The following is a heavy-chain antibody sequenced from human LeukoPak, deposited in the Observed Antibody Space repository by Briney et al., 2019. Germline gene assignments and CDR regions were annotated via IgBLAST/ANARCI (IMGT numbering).Heavy chain of an antibody. CDR1: GFTFSDYY. J-gene: IGHJ4*02. Sequence: KTGGSLRLSCAASGFTFSDYYMSWIRQAPGKGLEWISYISSSSFYTSYADSVKGRFTISRDNAKSSLYLQMNSLRAEDTAVYYCARDHRLRYFDWSDFDYWGQGTLVTVSS. CDR3: ARDHRLRYFDWSDFDY. CDR2: ISSSSFYT. V-gene: IGHV3-11*06. D-gene: IGHD3-9*01.